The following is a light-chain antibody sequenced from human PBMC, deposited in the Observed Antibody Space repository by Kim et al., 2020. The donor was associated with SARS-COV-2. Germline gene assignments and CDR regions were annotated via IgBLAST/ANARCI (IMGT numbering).Light chain of an antibody. J-gene: IGKJ4*01. V-gene: IGKV3-20*01. Sequence: SPGERATLSCRASQSVSRDCLAWYQQKPGQPPRLFIYGASNRATGSSDRFTGSGSGTDFTLTINRLEPGDSAVYYCQQYGSSPLTFGGGTKLGIK. CDR1: QSVSRDC. CDR2: GAS. CDR3: QQYGSSPLT.